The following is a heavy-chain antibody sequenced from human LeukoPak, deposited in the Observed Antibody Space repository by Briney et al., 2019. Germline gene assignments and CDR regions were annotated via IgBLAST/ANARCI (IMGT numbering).Heavy chain of an antibody. CDR1: GGSISSYY. CDR2: IYYSGST. CDR3: ARDRYSYGFAFDI. Sequence: PSETLSLTCTVSGGSISSYYWGWIRQPPGKGLEWIGYIYYSGSTNYNPSLKSRVTISVDTSKNQFSLKLSSVTAADTAVYYCARDRYSYGFAFDIWGQGTMVTVSS. J-gene: IGHJ3*02. D-gene: IGHD5-18*01. V-gene: IGHV4-59*01.